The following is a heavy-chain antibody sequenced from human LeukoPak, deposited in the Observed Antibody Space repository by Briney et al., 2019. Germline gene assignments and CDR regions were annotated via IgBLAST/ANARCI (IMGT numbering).Heavy chain of an antibody. Sequence: GGSLRLSCAASEFSVGSNYMTWVRQAPGKGLEWVSAISGSGGSTYYADSVKGRFTISRDNSKNTLYLQMNSLRAEDTAVYYCAKISSEVREEDYWGQGTLVTVSS. CDR2: ISGSGGST. V-gene: IGHV3-23*01. D-gene: IGHD3-10*01. J-gene: IGHJ4*02. CDR1: EFSVGSNY. CDR3: AKISSEVREEDY.